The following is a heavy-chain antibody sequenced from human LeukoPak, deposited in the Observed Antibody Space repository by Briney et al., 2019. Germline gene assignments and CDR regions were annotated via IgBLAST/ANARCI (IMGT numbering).Heavy chain of an antibody. CDR2: IYHSGST. J-gene: IGHJ5*02. CDR3: ARALIAAGCWFDP. V-gene: IGHV4-30-2*01. Sequence: SETLSLTCTVSGGSISSGGYYWSWIRQPPGKGLEWIGYIYHSGSTYYNPSLKSRVTISVDRSKNQFSLKLSSVTAADTAVYYCARALIAAGCWFDPWGQGTLVTVSS. D-gene: IGHD6-13*01. CDR1: GGSISSGGYY.